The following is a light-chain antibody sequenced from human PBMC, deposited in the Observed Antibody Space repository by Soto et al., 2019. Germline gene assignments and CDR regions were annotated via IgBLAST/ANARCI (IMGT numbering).Light chain of an antibody. CDR2: GAS. V-gene: IGKV3-20*01. CDR3: QQYNSYSWT. Sequence: EIVLTQSPGTLSLSPGERATLSCRASQSVSSNFLAWYQQKPGQAPRLLIYGASTRATGIPDRFSGGGSGTEFTLTISSLQSEDFATYYCQQYNSYSWTFGQGTKVDIK. CDR1: QSVSSNF. J-gene: IGKJ1*01.